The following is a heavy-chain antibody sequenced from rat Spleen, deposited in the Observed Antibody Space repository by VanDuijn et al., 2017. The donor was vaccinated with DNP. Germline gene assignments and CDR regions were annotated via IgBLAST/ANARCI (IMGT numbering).Heavy chain of an antibody. J-gene: IGHJ3*01. D-gene: IGHD1-11*01. CDR3: TTVYGGYSGWFAS. CDR2: IIYDGNRT. V-gene: IGHV5S10*01. Sequence: EVQLVESGGGLVQPGRSMKLSCAASGFTFSDYAMAWVRQAPKKGLEWVATIIYDGNRTYYRDSVKGRFTISRDNAKSSLYLQMDSLRSEDTATYYCTTVYGGYSGWFASWGQGTLVTVSS. CDR1: GFTFSDYA.